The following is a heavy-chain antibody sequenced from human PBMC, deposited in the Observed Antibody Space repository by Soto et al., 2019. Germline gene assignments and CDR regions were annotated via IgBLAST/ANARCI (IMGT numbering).Heavy chain of an antibody. CDR3: AKVGTQHIGYCSGGSCYSFDY. CDR2: IGPSDSYT. Sequence: GESLKLSCKGSGYSFTSYWISWVRQMPGKGLEWMGRIGPSDSYTNYSPSFQGHVTISADKSISTAYLQWSSLKASDTAVYYCAKVGTQHIGYCSGGSCYSFDYWGQGTLVTVSS. D-gene: IGHD2-15*01. CDR1: GYSFTSYW. J-gene: IGHJ4*02. V-gene: IGHV5-10-1*01.